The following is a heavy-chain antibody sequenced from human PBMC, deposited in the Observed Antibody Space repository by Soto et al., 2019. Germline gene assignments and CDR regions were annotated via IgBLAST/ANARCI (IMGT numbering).Heavy chain of an antibody. J-gene: IGHJ4*02. Sequence: PGGSLRLSCAASGFTFSDRYMDWGRQAPGKGLEWVGRTKDKANSYTTEYAAFVKGRFTIARDDSRNSLYLQMNSLKTDDTAVYYCTIEGAYPGPDFDYWGQGTLVTVSS. V-gene: IGHV3-72*01. CDR2: TKDKANSYTT. D-gene: IGHD3-16*01. CDR3: TIEGAYPGPDFDY. CDR1: GFTFSDRY.